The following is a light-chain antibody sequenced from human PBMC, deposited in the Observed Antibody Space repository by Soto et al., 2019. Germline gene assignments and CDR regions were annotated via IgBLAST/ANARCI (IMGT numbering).Light chain of an antibody. CDR2: EVS. Sequence: QSALTQPASVSGSPGQSITISCTGTSSDVGGYNYVSWYQHHPGKAPKLMIFEVSNRPSGVSDRFSGSKSCNSASLTISGLQAEDEANYYCISYTGDSSPYVFGTGTTLTVL. V-gene: IGLV2-14*01. CDR1: SSDVGGYNY. CDR3: ISYTGDSSPYV. J-gene: IGLJ1*01.